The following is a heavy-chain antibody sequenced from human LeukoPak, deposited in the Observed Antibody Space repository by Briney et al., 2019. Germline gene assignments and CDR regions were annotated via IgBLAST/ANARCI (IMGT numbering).Heavy chain of an antibody. D-gene: IGHD6-13*01. V-gene: IGHV4-59*01. CDR3: ARAAAADPYYYYYYMDV. J-gene: IGHJ6*03. CDR2: IYYSGST. Sequence: SETLSLTCTVSGGSISSYYWSWIRQPPGKGLEWIGDIYYSGSTNYNPSLKSRVTISVDTSKNQFSLKLSSVTAADTAVYYCARAAAADPYYYYYYMDVWGKGTTVTISS. CDR1: GGSISSYY.